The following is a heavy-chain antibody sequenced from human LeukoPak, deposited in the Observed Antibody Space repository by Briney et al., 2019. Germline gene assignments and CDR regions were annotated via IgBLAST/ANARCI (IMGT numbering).Heavy chain of an antibody. CDR3: ARGNMVRGVNYFDY. Sequence: GGSLRLSCAASGFTFSSYWMHWVRQAPGKGLVWVSRINSDGSSTSYADSVKGRFTISRDNAKNTLYLQMNSLRAEDTAVYYCARGNMVRGVNYFDYWGQGTLVTVSS. J-gene: IGHJ4*02. V-gene: IGHV3-74*01. D-gene: IGHD3-10*01. CDR1: GFTFSSYW. CDR2: INSDGSST.